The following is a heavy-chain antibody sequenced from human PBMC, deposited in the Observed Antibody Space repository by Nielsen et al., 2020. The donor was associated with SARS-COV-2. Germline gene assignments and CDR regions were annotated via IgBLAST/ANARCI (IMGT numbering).Heavy chain of an antibody. Sequence: SETLSLTCTVSGGSISSSSYYWGWIRQPPGKGLEWIGEIYHSGSTNYNPSLKSRVTISVDKSKNQFSLKLSSVTAADTAVYYCARGGSTSCHYLDADCDVFDIWGRGTMVTVSS. D-gene: IGHD2-2*01. CDR2: IYHSGST. J-gene: IGHJ3*02. CDR3: ARGGSTSCHYLDADCDVFDI. V-gene: IGHV4-39*07. CDR1: GGSISSSSYY.